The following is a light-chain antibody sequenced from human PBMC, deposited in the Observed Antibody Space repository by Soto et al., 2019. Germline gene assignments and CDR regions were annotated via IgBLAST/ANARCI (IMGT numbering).Light chain of an antibody. V-gene: IGLV2-14*01. CDR3: SSYTRSSTLYV. Sequence: QSALTQPASVSGSPGQSITISCTGTSSDVGGYNYVSWYQQHPGKAPKLIIYDVSNRPSGVSNRFSGSKSSNTASLTISGLQAEDEADYYCSSYTRSSTLYVFGTGTKLTVL. CDR1: SSDVGGYNY. J-gene: IGLJ1*01. CDR2: DVS.